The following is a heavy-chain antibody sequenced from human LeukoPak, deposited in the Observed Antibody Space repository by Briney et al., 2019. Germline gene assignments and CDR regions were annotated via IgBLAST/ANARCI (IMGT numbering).Heavy chain of an antibody. CDR1: GFTFTSYN. CDR2: ISSSTNYI. D-gene: IGHD6-25*01. V-gene: IGHV3-21*04. J-gene: IGHJ4*02. CDR3: AKGGQWRLLD. Sequence: PGGSLRLSCAASGFTFTSYNMNWVRQAPGKGLEWVSLISSSTNYIYYADSVKGRFTISRDNSKNSLYLQMNSLRTEDTAVYYCAKGGQWRLLDWGQGTLVTVSS.